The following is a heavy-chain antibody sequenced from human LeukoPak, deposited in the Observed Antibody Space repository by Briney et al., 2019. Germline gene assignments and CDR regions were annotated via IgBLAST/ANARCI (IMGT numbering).Heavy chain of an antibody. V-gene: IGHV3-33*03. D-gene: IGHD3-22*01. CDR2: IWYDGSNK. Sequence: GGSLRLSCAASGFTFSSYGMHWVRQAPGKGLEWVAVIWYDGSNKYYADSVKGRFTISRDNSNNTLYLQINSLRAEDTAVYYCAKDRGITMILDYWGQGTLVTVSS. CDR3: AKDRGITMILDY. CDR1: GFTFSSYG. J-gene: IGHJ4*02.